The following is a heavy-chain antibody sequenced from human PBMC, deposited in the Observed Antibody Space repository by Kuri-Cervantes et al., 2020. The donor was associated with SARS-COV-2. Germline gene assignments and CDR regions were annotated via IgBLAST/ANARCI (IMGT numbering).Heavy chain of an antibody. CDR1: GFTFSSYA. Sequence: GESLKISCAASGFTFSSYAMGWVRQAPGKGLEWVSSISSRGDSTYYADSVRGRFTISRDNSKNTLYLQMNSLRADDTAVYYCAKNRRTVAAPFDYRGQGTLVTVSS. J-gene: IGHJ4*02. V-gene: IGHV3-23*01. CDR2: ISSRGDST. D-gene: IGHD4-23*01. CDR3: AKNRRTVAAPFDY.